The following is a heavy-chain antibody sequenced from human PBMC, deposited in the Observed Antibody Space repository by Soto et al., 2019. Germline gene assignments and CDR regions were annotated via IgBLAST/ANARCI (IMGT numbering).Heavy chain of an antibody. CDR2: IYYSGST. CDR3: ARQALIYDGSGSYWHDAFDI. V-gene: IGHV4-39*01. CDR1: GGSISSSSYY. Sequence: SETLSLTCTVSGGSISSSSYYWGWIRQPPGKGLEWIGSIYYSGSTYYNPSLKSRVTISVDTSKNQFSLKLSSVTAADTAVYYCARQALIYDGSGSYWHDAFDIWGQGTMVTVSS. J-gene: IGHJ3*02. D-gene: IGHD3-10*01.